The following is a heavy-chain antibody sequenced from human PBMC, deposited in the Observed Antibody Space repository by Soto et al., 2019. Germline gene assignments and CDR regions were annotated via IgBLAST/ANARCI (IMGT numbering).Heavy chain of an antibody. D-gene: IGHD3-22*01. CDR1: GGTFSRYT. V-gene: IGHV1-69*13. CDR3: ARDGALYDSSAYYYLY. Sequence: SVKVSCKASGGTFSRYTITWVRQAPGQGLEWMGGITPMFGTPNYAQKLQGRVTITADESTSTAYMELSSLRSEDTAMYYCARDGALYDSSAYYYLYWGQGTLVTVSS. CDR2: ITPMFGTP. J-gene: IGHJ4*02.